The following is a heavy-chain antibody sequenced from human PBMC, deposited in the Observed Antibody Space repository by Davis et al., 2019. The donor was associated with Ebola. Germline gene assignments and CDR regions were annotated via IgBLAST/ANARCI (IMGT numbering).Heavy chain of an antibody. CDR3: ARDGFSGYADYFDY. Sequence: SVKVSCKASGGTFSSYAISWVRQAPGQGLEWMGGIIPIFGTANYAQKFQGRVTITADKSTSTAYMELSSLRSEDTAVYYCARDGFSGYADYFDYWGQGTLVTVSS. V-gene: IGHV1-69*06. D-gene: IGHD5-12*01. J-gene: IGHJ4*02. CDR1: GGTFSSYA. CDR2: IIPIFGTA.